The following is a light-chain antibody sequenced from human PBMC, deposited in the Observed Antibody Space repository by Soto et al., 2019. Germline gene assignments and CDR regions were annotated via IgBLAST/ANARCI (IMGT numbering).Light chain of an antibody. Sequence: QSALIQPASVSGSPGQSITISCTGTSSDVGGHNSVAWYQHNPGKAPKLMIYDVSNRPSGVSSRFSGSKSGNTASLSISGLQAEDEADYYCSSYTSSSTLVFGTGTKLTVL. CDR3: SSYTSSSTLV. J-gene: IGLJ1*01. CDR1: SSDVGGHNS. CDR2: DVS. V-gene: IGLV2-14*01.